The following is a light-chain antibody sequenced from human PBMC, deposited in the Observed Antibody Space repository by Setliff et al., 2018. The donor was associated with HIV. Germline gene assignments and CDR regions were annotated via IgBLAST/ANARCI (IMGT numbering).Light chain of an antibody. CDR1: QGVGSY. CDR3: QQLNAFPVT. J-gene: IGKJ4*01. Sequence: DIQLTQSPSFLSASVGDRVSITCRATQGVGSYVAWYQQKPGKAPQLLIYGASTLQSGVPSRFSGSGSGTDFNFTINCLRPEDFATYYCQQLNAFPVTFGGGTKVDIK. CDR2: GAS. V-gene: IGKV1-9*01.